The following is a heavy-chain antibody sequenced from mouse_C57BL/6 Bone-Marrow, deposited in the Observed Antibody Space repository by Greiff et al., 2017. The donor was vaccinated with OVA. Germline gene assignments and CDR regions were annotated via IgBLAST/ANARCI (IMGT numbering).Heavy chain of an antibody. Sequence: VQLVESGAELVRPGASVTLSCKASGYTFTDYEMHWVKQTPVHGLEWIGAIDPETGGTAYNQKFKGKAILTADKSSSTAYMELRSLTSEDSAVYYCTRDDGYYSDYWGQGTTLTVSS. J-gene: IGHJ2*01. CDR1: GYTFTDYE. V-gene: IGHV1-15*01. CDR3: TRDDGYYSDY. CDR2: IDPETGGT. D-gene: IGHD2-3*01.